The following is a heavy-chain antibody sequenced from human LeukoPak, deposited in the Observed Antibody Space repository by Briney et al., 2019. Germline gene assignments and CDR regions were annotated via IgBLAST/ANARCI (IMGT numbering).Heavy chain of an antibody. CDR2: INHSGST. D-gene: IGHD3-16*02. J-gene: IGHJ5*02. V-gene: IGHV4-34*01. CDR3: ARGTRLYDYVWGSYRTKHNWFDP. Sequence: PSETLSLTCAVYGGSFSGYYWSRIRQPPGKGLEWIGEINHSGSTNYNPSLKSRVTISVDTSKNQFSLKLSSVTAADTAVYYCARGTRLYDYVWGSYRTKHNWFDPWGQGTLVTVSS. CDR1: GGSFSGYY.